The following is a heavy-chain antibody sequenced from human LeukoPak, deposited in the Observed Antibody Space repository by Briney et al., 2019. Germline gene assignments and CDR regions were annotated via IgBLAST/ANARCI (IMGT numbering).Heavy chain of an antibody. V-gene: IGHV4-38-2*01. CDR3: ARCWSQWFHFDS. J-gene: IGHJ4*02. CDR1: GYSISTTYY. Sequence: PSETLSLTCAVSGYSISTTYYWGWIRQPPGKGLEWIGSIYHSGSTYYNPSLKSRVTISVDTSKNQFYLKLSSVTAADTAVYYCARCWSQWFHFDSWGQGALVTVSS. D-gene: IGHD3-22*01. CDR2: IYHSGST.